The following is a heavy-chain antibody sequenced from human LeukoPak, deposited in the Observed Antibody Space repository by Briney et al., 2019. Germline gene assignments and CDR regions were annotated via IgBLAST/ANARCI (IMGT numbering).Heavy chain of an antibody. J-gene: IGHJ4*02. CDR3: AREGSRPDFWSGYGSFDY. D-gene: IGHD3-3*01. V-gene: IGHV3-74*01. Sequence: PGGSLRLSCAASGFTFSSYAMSWVRQAPGKGLVWVSRINSDGSSTSYADSVKGRFTISRDNAKNTLYLQMNSLRAEDTAVYYCAREGSRPDFWSGYGSFDYWGQGTLVTVSS. CDR1: GFTFSSYA. CDR2: INSDGSST.